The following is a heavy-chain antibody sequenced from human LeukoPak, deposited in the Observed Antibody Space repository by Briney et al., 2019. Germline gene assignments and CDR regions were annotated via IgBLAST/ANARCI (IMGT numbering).Heavy chain of an antibody. CDR1: GFIFSSYA. CDR2: ISDDGTNK. CDR3: AKDGRGTTRDQFDP. J-gene: IGHJ5*02. D-gene: IGHD2-2*01. Sequence: GGSLRLSCAASGFIFSSYAMHWVRQAPGKGLEWVAVISDDGTNKYYADSVKGRFTISRDNSKNTLYLQMNSLRAEDTAVYYCAKDGRGTTRDQFDPWGQGTLVTVSS. V-gene: IGHV3-30*04.